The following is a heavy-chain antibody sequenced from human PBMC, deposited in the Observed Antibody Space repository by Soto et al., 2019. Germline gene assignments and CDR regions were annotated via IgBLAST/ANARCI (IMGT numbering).Heavy chain of an antibody. CDR2: IWYDGSNK. J-gene: IGHJ6*02. CDR3: ARDGQSLAPYALDV. CDR1: GFTFRSYA. Sequence: QVQVVESGGGVVQPGRSLRLSCTASGFTFRSYAMHWVRQAPGKGLEWVAQIWYDGSNKYYADSVKGRFTISRDNSKNTLYVQMDSLRVEDTAVYYCARDGQSLAPYALDVWGQGTSVTVS. D-gene: IGHD6-19*01. V-gene: IGHV3-33*01.